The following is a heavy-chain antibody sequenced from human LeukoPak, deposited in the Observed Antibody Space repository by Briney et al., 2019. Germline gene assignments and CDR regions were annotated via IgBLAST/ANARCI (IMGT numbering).Heavy chain of an antibody. CDR2: IIPIFGTA. D-gene: IGHD4-17*01. CDR3: VPDPDYGDGGGFDY. Sequence: RQAPGQGLEWMXXIIPIFGTANYAQKFQGRVTITADESTSTAYMELSSLRSEDTAVYYCVPDPDYGDGGGFDYWGQGTLVTVSS. J-gene: IGHJ4*02. V-gene: IGHV1-69*01.